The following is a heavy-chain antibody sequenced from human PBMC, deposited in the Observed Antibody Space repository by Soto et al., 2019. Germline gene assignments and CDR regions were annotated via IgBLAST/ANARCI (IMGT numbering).Heavy chain of an antibody. V-gene: IGHV3-30-3*01. CDR1: GFTFSSYA. CDR3: ASPDYYDSSGPLDY. CDR2: IPYDGSNK. J-gene: IGHJ4*02. D-gene: IGHD3-22*01. Sequence: SCKACGFTFSSYAMHWVRQAPGKGLEWVAVIPYDGSNKYYADSVKGRFTISRDNSKNTLYLQMNSLRAEDTAVYYCASPDYYDSSGPLDYWGQGTLVTVSS.